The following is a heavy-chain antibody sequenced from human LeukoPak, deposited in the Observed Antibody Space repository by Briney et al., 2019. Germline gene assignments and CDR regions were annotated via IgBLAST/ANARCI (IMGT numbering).Heavy chain of an antibody. Sequence: ASVKVSCKASGYTFTSCGISWVRQAPGQGLEWMGWISAYNGNTNYAQKLQGRVTMTTDTSTSTAYMELRSLRSDDTAVYYCARQVQLSPRVSSFDYWGQGTLVTVSS. CDR3: ARQVQLSPRVSSFDY. J-gene: IGHJ4*02. CDR2: ISAYNGNT. D-gene: IGHD5-18*01. CDR1: GYTFTSCG. V-gene: IGHV1-18*01.